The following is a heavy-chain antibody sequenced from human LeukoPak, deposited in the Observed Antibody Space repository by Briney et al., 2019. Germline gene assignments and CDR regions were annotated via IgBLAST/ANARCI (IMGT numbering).Heavy chain of an antibody. CDR3: ARSTLDYWGQGTLGV. CDR2: IYHSGST. V-gene: IGHV4-4*02. Sequence: SETLSLTCAVSGGCISSSNWWSWVRQPPGKGLEWIGEIYHSGSTNYNPSLKSRVTISVDKSKNQFSLKLSSVTAADTAVYYCARSTLDYWGQGTLGVWGQGTLVTVSS. J-gene: IGHJ4*02. D-gene: IGHD4-11*01. CDR1: GGCISSSNW.